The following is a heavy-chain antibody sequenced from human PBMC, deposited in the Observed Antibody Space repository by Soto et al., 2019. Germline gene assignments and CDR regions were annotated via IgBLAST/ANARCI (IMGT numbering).Heavy chain of an antibody. V-gene: IGHV1-24*01. D-gene: IGHD1-26*01. J-gene: IGHJ3*02. CDR1: GYTLTELS. CDR2: FDPEDGET. CDR3: ATLIHIVGADHDAFDI. Sequence: ASVKVSCKVSGYTLTELSMHWVRQAPGKGLEWMGGFDPEDGETIYAQKFQGRVTMTEDTSTDTAYMELSSLRSEDTAVYYCATLIHIVGADHDAFDIWGQGTMVTGSS.